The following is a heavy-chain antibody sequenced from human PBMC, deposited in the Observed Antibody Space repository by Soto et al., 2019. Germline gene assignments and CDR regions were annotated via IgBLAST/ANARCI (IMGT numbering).Heavy chain of an antibody. V-gene: IGHV1-3*01. J-gene: IGHJ4*02. CDR3: ARDTGDGTFDF. Sequence: AAVTVSCKASGYTFSSYAMHWVRQAPGQRLEWMGWIIAGYGNTKSSQKFQDRVTISRDTSASTAYMELTSLRSEDTAVYYCARDTGDGTFDFWGQGTLVTVSS. CDR2: IIAGYGNT. D-gene: IGHD7-27*01. CDR1: GYTFSSYA.